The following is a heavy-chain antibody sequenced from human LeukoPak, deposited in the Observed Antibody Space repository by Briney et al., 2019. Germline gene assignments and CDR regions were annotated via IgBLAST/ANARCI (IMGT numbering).Heavy chain of an antibody. D-gene: IGHD5-18*01. CDR2: MYPGDSQT. CDR1: GYSFTTYW. Sequence: GESLKISCKGSGYSFTTYWIAWVRQMPGKGLEWMGIMYPGDSQTRYSPSFRGHLTISADKSISTAYLQWSSLKASDTAMYYCASSGYSGYSYGLDWGQGTLVTVSS. V-gene: IGHV5-51*01. J-gene: IGHJ4*02. CDR3: ASSGYSGYSYGLD.